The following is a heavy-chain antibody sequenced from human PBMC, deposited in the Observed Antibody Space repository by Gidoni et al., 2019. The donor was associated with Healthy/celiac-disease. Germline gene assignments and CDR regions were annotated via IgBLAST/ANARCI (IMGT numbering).Heavy chain of an antibody. CDR2: MYYSGST. V-gene: IGHV4-59*01. Sequence: QVQLQESGPGLVKPSETLSLTCTVSGGSISSYYWSWIRQPPGKGLEWIGYMYYSGSTNYNPSLKSRVTISVDTSKNQFSLKLSSVTAADTAVYYCARDRCSGGSCHFDYWGQGTLVTVSS. CDR1: GGSISSYY. J-gene: IGHJ4*02. D-gene: IGHD2-15*01. CDR3: ARDRCSGGSCHFDY.